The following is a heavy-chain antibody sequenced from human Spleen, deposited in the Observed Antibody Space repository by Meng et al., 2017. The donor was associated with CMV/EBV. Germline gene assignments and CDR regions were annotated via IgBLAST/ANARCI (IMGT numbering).Heavy chain of an antibody. CDR3: ARDNNWGPDY. CDR2: IHPHRGDT. CDR1: GYTFTARY. J-gene: IGHJ4*02. D-gene: IGHD7-27*01. V-gene: IGHV1-2*02. Sequence: ASVKVSCKASGYTFTARYFHWVRQAPGQGPEWMGWIHPHRGDTNYAQQFQGRITLTRDTSINTGYMELTGLTSDDTAVYYCARDNNWGPDYWGQGTLVTVSS.